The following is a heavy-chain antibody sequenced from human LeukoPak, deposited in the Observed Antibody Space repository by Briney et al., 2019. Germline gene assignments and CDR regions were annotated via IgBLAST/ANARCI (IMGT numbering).Heavy chain of an antibody. V-gene: IGHV4-59*01. CDR2: IYYSGST. CDR1: GGSISSYY. D-gene: IGHD1-26*01. CDR3: ARTGRVAYRGLRDRSQSYYYYYYMDV. Sequence: PSETLSLTCTVSGGSISSYYWSWIRQPPGKGLEWIGYIYYSGSTNYNPSLKSRVTISVDTSKNQFSLKLSSVTAADTAVYYCARTGRVAYRGLRDRSQSYYYYYYMDVWGKGTTVTVSS. J-gene: IGHJ6*03.